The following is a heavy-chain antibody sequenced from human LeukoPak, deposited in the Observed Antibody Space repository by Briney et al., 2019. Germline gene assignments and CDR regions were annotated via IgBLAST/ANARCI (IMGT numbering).Heavy chain of an antibody. V-gene: IGHV3-33*06. CDR1: GFTFSSYA. D-gene: IGHD5-18*01. J-gene: IGHJ6*03. CDR2: IWYDGSNK. Sequence: PGGSLRLSCAASGFTFSSYAMHWVRQAPGKGLEWVAVIWYDGSNKNYADSVKGRFTISRDNSKNTLYLQMNSLRAEDTALYYCAKGLKTAVGPYMGYHYYMDVWGKGTTVTVSS. CDR3: AKGLKTAVGPYMGYHYYMDV.